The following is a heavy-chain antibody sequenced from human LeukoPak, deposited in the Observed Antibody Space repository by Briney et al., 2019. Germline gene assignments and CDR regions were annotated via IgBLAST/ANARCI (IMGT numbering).Heavy chain of an antibody. Sequence: GESLKISCKGSGYSFTTYWIGWVRQMPGKGLEWMGIIYPSDSDSRYSPFFQGQVTISADKSISTAYLQWSSLKASDSAMYYCARRIGYCSGGSCYVDYWGQGTLVTVSS. J-gene: IGHJ4*02. D-gene: IGHD2-15*01. CDR1: GYSFTTYW. CDR2: IYPSDSDS. V-gene: IGHV5-51*01. CDR3: ARRIGYCSGGSCYVDY.